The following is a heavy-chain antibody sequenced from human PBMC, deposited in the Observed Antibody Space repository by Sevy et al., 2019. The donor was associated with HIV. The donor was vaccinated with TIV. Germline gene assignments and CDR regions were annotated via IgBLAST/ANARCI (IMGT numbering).Heavy chain of an antibody. J-gene: IGHJ6*02. D-gene: IGHD3-10*01. CDR2: TNPSGGST. Sequence: ASVKVSCKASGYTVTSYYMHWVRQAPGQGLEWMGITNPSGGSTSYAQKFQGRVTMTRDTSTSTVYMELSSLRSEDTAVYYCAREGIRGPFPSRYYYGMDVWGQGTTVTVSS. V-gene: IGHV1-46*01. CDR1: GYTVTSYY. CDR3: AREGIRGPFPSRYYYGMDV.